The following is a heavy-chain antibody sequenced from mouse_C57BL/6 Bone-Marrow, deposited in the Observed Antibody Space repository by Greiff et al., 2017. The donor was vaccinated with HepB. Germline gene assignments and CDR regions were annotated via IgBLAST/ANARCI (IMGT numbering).Heavy chain of an antibody. CDR2: IWRGGST. D-gene: IGHD2-5*01. Sequence: VKLQESGPGLVQPSQSLSITCTVSGFSLTSYGVHWVRQSPGKGLEWLGVIWRGGSTDYNAAFMSRLSITKDNSKSQVFFKMNSLQADDTAIYYCAQYYSNYYAMDYWGQGTSVTVSS. CDR3: AQYYSNYYAMDY. J-gene: IGHJ4*01. V-gene: IGHV2-5*01. CDR1: GFSLTSYG.